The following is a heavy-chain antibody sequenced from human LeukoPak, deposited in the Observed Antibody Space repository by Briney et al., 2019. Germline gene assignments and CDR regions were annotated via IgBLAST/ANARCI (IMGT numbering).Heavy chain of an antibody. CDR1: GGSISSYY. CDR2: IYYSGST. V-gene: IGHV4-59*12. CDR3: ARGRDIVVVVAATRRRDYFDY. D-gene: IGHD2-15*01. J-gene: IGHJ4*02. Sequence: PSETLSLTCTVSGGSISSYYWSWIRQPPGKGLEWIGYIYYSGSTNYNPSLKSRVTISVDTSKNQFSLKLSSVTAADTAVYYCARGRDIVVVVAATRRRDYFDYWGQGTLVTVSS.